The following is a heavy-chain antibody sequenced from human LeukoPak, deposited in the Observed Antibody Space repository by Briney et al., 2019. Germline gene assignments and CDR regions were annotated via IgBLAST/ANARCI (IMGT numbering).Heavy chain of an antibody. V-gene: IGHV1-69*06. CDR3: ARGLAAGIFDY. Sequence: ASVKVSCKASGDTFSNYAISWVRQAPGQGLEWMGGIIPIFGTAKYAQKFQGRVTITADTSTSTAYMELSSLRSEDTAVYYCARGLAAGIFDYWGQGTLVTVSS. J-gene: IGHJ4*02. CDR2: IIPIFGTA. D-gene: IGHD6-13*01. CDR1: GDTFSNYA.